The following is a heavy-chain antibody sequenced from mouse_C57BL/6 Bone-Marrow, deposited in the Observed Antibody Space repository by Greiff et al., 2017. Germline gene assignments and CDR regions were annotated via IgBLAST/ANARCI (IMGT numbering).Heavy chain of an antibody. V-gene: IGHV1-55*01. CDR3: ARPAQATFYAMDY. CDR1: GYTFTSYW. CDR2: IYPGSGST. Sequence: QVQLQQPGAELVKPGASVKMSCKASGYTFTSYWITWVKQRPGQGLEWIGDIYPGSGSTNYNEKFKSKATLTVDTSSSTAYMQLSSLTSEDSAVYYCARPAQATFYAMDYWGQGTSVTVSS. D-gene: IGHD3-2*02. J-gene: IGHJ4*01.